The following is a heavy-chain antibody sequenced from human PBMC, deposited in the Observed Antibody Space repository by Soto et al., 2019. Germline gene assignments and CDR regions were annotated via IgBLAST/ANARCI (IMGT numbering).Heavy chain of an antibody. J-gene: IGHJ4*02. CDR1: GFTFSGYY. CDR2: ISSSGSTI. CDR3: ARWYYYDSSGY. Sequence: GGSLRLSGAASGFTFSGYYMIWIRQAPGKGLEWVSYISSSGSTIYYADSVKGRFTISRDNAKNSLYLQMNSLRAEDTAVYYCARWYYYDSSGYWGQGTLVTVSS. D-gene: IGHD3-22*01. V-gene: IGHV3-11*01.